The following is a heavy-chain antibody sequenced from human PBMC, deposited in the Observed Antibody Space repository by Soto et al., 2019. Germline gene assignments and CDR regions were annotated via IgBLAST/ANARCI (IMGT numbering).Heavy chain of an antibody. V-gene: IGHV3-33*01. D-gene: IGHD2-15*01. CDR2: IWYDGDKK. CDR1: GFTLSSYG. J-gene: IGHJ4*02. CDR3: ARGSAGSESVVVVPAIDFYSFDT. Sequence: QVQLVESGGGVVQPGRSLRLSCAASGFTLSSYGMHWVRQAPGKGLEWVAVIWYDGDKKYYADSVKVRFTISRDESKNTVYLHMSSLRGEDTGVYHCARGSAGSESVVVVPAIDFYSFDTWVQGTLVSVSS.